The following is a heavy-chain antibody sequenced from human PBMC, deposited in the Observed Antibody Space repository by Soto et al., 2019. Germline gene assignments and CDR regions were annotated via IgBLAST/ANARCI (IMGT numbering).Heavy chain of an antibody. J-gene: IGHJ4*02. Sequence: PVESLKISCKGSGYSFAGYWITWVRQKPGKGLEWMGRIDPSDSQTYYSPSFRGHVTISVTKSITTVFLQWSSLRASDTAMYYCARQIYDSDTGPNFQYYFDSWGQGTPVTVSS. CDR2: IDPSDSQT. CDR1: GYSFAGYW. V-gene: IGHV5-10-1*01. D-gene: IGHD3-22*01. CDR3: ARQIYDSDTGPNFQYYFDS.